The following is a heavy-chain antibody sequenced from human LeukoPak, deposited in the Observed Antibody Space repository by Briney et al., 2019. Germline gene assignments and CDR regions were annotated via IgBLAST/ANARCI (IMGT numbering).Heavy chain of an antibody. V-gene: IGHV3-21*01. J-gene: IGHJ4*02. D-gene: IGHD1-26*01. Sequence: GGSLRLSCAASGFTLSTYSLNWVRQAPGKGLEWVSSISSSSLYIYYADSVKGRFTISRDNAKNSLYLQMNSLRAEDTAVYYCARQNSGSSFDYWGQGTLVTVSS. CDR1: GFTLSTYS. CDR2: ISSSSLYI. CDR3: ARQNSGSSFDY.